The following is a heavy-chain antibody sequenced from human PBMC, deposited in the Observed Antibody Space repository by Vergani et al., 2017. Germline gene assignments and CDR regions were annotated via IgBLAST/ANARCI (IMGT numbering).Heavy chain of an antibody. Sequence: VQLVESGGGLVQPGGSLRLSCAASGFTVSSNYMSWVRHAPGKGLEWVSVIYSGGSTYYADSVKGRFTISRDNSKNTLYLQRNSLRAEDTAVYYCARELFRSSSGWVDYWGQGTLVTVSS. CDR2: IYSGGST. CDR1: GFTVSSNY. J-gene: IGHJ4*02. CDR3: ARELFRSSSGWVDY. D-gene: IGHD3-10*01. V-gene: IGHV3-66*02.